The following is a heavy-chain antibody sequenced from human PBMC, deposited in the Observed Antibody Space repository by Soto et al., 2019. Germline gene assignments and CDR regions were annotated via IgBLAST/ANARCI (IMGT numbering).Heavy chain of an antibody. J-gene: IGHJ5*02. V-gene: IGHV2-5*02. Sequence: QITLKESGPTLVKPTQTLTLTCTFSGFSLXXXXXXXXXXXXXXXXXLEWLALIYWDDDKRYSPSLKSRLTXTXXXXXXXVXXXXXXXXXXXTXTYFXXHXXXXVXWWFDPWGQGTLVTVSS. D-gene: IGHD2-21*01. CDR1: GFSLXXXXXX. CDR3: XHXXXXVXWWFDP. CDR2: IYWDDDK.